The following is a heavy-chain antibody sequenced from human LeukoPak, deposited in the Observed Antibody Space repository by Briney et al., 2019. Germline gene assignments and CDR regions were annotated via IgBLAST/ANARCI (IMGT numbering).Heavy chain of an antibody. Sequence: GASVKVSCKASGYTFASYYMHWVRQAPGQGLEWMGIINPSGGSTSSAQKFQGRVTMTRDTSTSTVYMELSSLRSEDTAVYYCASSTGGSYFLESWGQGTLVTVSS. J-gene: IGHJ4*02. D-gene: IGHD1-26*01. CDR2: INPSGGST. V-gene: IGHV1-46*01. CDR1: GYTFASYY. CDR3: ASSTGGSYFLES.